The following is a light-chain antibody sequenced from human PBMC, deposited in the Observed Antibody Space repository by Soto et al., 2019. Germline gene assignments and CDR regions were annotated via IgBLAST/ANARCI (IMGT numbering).Light chain of an antibody. Sequence: DIQMTQSPSTLSASVGDRVTITCRASQNVRIYLAWYQQKPGKAPKLLIYQTSSLQSGVPSRFSGSGSETEFTLAISSLQPEDFANYYCQQYYIYPPAFGLGTKVDI. CDR2: QTS. V-gene: IGKV1-5*03. CDR1: QNVRIY. CDR3: QQYYIYPPA. J-gene: IGKJ3*01.